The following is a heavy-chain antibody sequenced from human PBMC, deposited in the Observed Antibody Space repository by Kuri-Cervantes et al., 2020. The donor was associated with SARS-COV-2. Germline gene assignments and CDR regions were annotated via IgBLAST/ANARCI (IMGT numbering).Heavy chain of an antibody. CDR2: IRSSSSYT. V-gene: IGHV3-11*06. CDR1: YY. D-gene: IGHD1-7*01. Sequence: YYWGWIRQAPGKGLEWVSYIRSSSSYTNYADSVNGRFTISRDNAKNSLYLQMNSLRAEETAVYDCARDRELELLYYYYHMDVWGKGTTVTVSS. J-gene: IGHJ6*03. CDR3: ARDRELELLYYYYHMDV.